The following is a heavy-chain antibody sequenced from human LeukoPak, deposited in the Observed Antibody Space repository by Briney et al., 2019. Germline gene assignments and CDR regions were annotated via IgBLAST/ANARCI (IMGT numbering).Heavy chain of an antibody. CDR1: GITFSTIG. V-gene: IGHV3-23*01. Sequence: PGGSLRLSCAVSGITFSTIGVSWARQAPGKGLEWVSIISKSGGSTYYADSVKGRFTISRDNSKDTLYLQMNSLRAEDTAVYYCANVVGGYWGQGTLVTVSS. J-gene: IGHJ4*02. CDR3: ANVVGGY. D-gene: IGHD2-21*01. CDR2: ISKSGGST.